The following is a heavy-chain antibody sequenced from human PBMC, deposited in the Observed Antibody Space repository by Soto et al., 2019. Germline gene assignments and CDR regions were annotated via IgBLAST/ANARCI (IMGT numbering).Heavy chain of an antibody. Sequence: ASVKVYCKASGYTFTSYAMHWVRQAPGQRLEWMGWINAGNGNTKYSQKFQGRVTITRDTSASTAYMELSSLRSEDTAVYYCARSRIAAAGSSRAFDIWGQGTMVTVSS. J-gene: IGHJ3*02. V-gene: IGHV1-3*01. D-gene: IGHD6-13*01. CDR2: INAGNGNT. CDR3: ARSRIAAAGSSRAFDI. CDR1: GYTFTSYA.